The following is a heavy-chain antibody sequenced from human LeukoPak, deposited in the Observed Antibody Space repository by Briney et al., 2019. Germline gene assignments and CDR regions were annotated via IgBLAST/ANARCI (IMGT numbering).Heavy chain of an antibody. D-gene: IGHD2-8*01. J-gene: IGHJ4*02. V-gene: IGHV4-59*11. CDR2: IYYSGST. CDR1: GGSISSHY. Sequence: SETLSLTCTVSGGSISSHYWSWIRQPPGKGLEWIGYIYYSGSTNYNPSLKSRVTISVDTSKNQFSLKLSSVTAADTAVYYCARDTCTNGVCHPGDYWGQGTLVTVSS. CDR3: ARDTCTNGVCHPGDY.